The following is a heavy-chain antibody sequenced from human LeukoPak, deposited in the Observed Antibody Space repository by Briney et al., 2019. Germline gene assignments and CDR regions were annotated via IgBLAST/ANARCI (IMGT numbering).Heavy chain of an antibody. CDR3: ARVVYSGSWGYFDY. J-gene: IGHJ4*02. CDR1: GGSMSTYY. CDR2: IYYSGST. D-gene: IGHD3-10*01. V-gene: IGHV4-59*01. Sequence: SETLSLTCTVSGGSMSTYYWSWIRQSPGKGLEWIGYIYYSGSTSYNPSLKSRLTISIDTSKTRFYLKLSSVTAADTAVYYCARVVYSGSWGYFDYWGQGILVIVSS.